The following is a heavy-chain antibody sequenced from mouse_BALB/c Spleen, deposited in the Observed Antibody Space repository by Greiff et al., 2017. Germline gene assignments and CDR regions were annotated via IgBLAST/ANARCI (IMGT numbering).Heavy chain of an antibody. J-gene: IGHJ4*01. CDR3: AISRYGNYNYYAMDY. CDR1: GDSITSGY. D-gene: IGHD2-1*01. CDR2: ISYSGST. V-gene: IGHV3-8*02. Sequence: EVQLQQSGPSLVKPSQTLSLTCSVTGDSITSGYWNWIRKFPGNKLEYMGYISYSGSTYYNPSLKSRISITRDTSKNQYYLQLNSVTTEDTATYYCAISRYGNYNYYAMDYWGQGTSVTVSS.